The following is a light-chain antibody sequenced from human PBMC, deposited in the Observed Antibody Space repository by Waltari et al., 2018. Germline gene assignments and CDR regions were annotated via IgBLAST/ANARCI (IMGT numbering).Light chain of an antibody. Sequence: DIQMTQSPSTLSASVGDRVTLTCRARQSISSWLAWYQQKPGKAPKLLIYDASSLESGVPSRFSGSGSGTEFTLTISSLQPDDFATYYCQQYNSPMYTFGQGTKLEIK. CDR2: DAS. CDR1: QSISSW. V-gene: IGKV1-5*01. J-gene: IGKJ2*01. CDR3: QQYNSPMYT.